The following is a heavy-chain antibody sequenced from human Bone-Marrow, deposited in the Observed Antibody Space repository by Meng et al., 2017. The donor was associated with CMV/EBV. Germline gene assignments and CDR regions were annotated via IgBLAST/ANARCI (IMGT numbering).Heavy chain of an antibody. D-gene: IGHD3-10*01. J-gene: IGHJ4*02. CDR3: ARDSITMVRGVSAEDY. Sequence: ASVKVSCKAFGYTLTDVFTGYYVHWVRQAPGQGLEWMGWINPNSGGTNYAQKFQGRVTMTRDTSISTAYMELSRLRSDDTAVYYCARDSITMVRGVSAEDYWGQGTLVTVSS. CDR1: GYTLTDVFTGYY. CDR2: INPNSGGT. V-gene: IGHV1-2*02.